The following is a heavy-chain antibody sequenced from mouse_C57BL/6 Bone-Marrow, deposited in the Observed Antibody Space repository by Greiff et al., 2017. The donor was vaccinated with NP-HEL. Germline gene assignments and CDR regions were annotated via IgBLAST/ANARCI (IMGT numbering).Heavy chain of an antibody. CDR3: ARTGYYGNYFDY. J-gene: IGHJ2*01. CDR1: GYSFTGYY. CDR2: INPSTGGT. D-gene: IGHD2-3*01. Sequence: VQLQQSGPELVKPGDSVKISCKASGYSFTGYYMNWVKQSPEKSLEWIGEINPSTGGTTYNQKFKAKAPLTVDKSSSTAYMQLKSLTSEESAVYYCARTGYYGNYFDYWGQGTTLTVSS. V-gene: IGHV1-42*01.